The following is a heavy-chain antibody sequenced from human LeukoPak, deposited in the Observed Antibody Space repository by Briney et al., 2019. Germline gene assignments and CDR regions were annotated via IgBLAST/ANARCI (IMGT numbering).Heavy chain of an antibody. CDR3: ARASRGIAAAGYWFDP. CDR2: ISSSSSYI. D-gene: IGHD6-13*01. V-gene: IGHV3-21*01. CDR1: GFTFSSYS. Sequence: PGGSLRLSCAASGFTFSSYSMNWVRQAPGKGLEWVSSISSSSSYIYYADSVKGRFTISRDNAKNSLYLQMNSLRAEDTAVYCCARASRGIAAAGYWFDPWGQGTLVTVSS. J-gene: IGHJ5*02.